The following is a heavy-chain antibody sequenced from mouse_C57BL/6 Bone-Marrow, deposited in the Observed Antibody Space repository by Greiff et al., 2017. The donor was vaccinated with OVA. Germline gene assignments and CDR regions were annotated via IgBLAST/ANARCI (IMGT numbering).Heavy chain of an antibody. CDR3: ARHEDDGYDGNYYAMDY. CDR2: FYPGSGSI. V-gene: IGHV1-62-2*01. Sequence: QVQLQQSGAELVKPGASVKLSCKASGYTFTEYTIHWVKQRSGQGLEWIGWFYPGSGSIKYNEKFKDKATLTADKSSSTVYMELSRLTSEDSAVYFCARHEDDGYDGNYYAMDYWGQGTSVTVSS. J-gene: IGHJ4*01. D-gene: IGHD2-2*01. CDR1: GYTFTEYT.